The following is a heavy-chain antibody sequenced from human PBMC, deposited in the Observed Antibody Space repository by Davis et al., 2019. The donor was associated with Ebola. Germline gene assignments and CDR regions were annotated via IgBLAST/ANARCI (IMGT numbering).Heavy chain of an antibody. D-gene: IGHD6-13*01. CDR3: ARGMAAAGTNYGMDV. CDR2: ISGSGDGT. CDR1: AFTFSSYA. J-gene: IGHJ6*02. Sequence: GESLKISCAASAFTFSSYAMSWVRQAPGKGLEWVSAISGSGDGTYYADSVKGRFTISRDHAKNTLYLQMNSLRAEDTAVYYCARGMAAAGTNYGMDVWGQGTTVTVSS. V-gene: IGHV3-23*01.